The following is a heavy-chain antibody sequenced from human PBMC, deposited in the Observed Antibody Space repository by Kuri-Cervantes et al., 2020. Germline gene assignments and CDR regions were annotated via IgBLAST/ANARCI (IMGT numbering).Heavy chain of an antibody. J-gene: IGHJ5*02. CDR2: FDPEDGET. D-gene: IGHD2-2*01. CDR1: GGTFSSYA. CDR3: AEDATYCSTSSCSEAGWFDP. Sequence: ASVKVSCKASGGTFSSYAISWVRQAPGQGLEWMGGFDPEDGETIYAQKFQGRVTMTEDTSTDTAYMELSSLRPEDTAVYYCAEDATYCSTSSCSEAGWFDPWGQGTLVTVSS. V-gene: IGHV1-24*01.